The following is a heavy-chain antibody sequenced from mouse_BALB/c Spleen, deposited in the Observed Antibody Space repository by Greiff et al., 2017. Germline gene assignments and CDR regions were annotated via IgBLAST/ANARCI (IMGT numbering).Heavy chain of an antibody. D-gene: IGHD2-14*01. CDR1: GFSLTGYG. Sequence: VQRVESGPGLVAPSQSLSITCTVSGFSLTGYGVNWVRQPPGKGLEWLGMIWGDGSTDYNSALKSRLSISKDNSKSQVFLKMNSLQTDDTARYYCARDYRYDGAWFAYWGQGTLVTVSA. CDR3: ARDYRYDGAWFAY. V-gene: IGHV2-6-7*01. CDR2: IWGDGST. J-gene: IGHJ3*01.